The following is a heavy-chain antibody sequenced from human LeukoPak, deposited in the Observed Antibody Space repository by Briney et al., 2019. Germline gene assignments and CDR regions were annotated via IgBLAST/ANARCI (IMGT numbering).Heavy chain of an antibody. CDR1: GESLNYYY. D-gene: IGHD5-24*01. CDR2: VFDGKTT. Sequence: SDTLSLTCAVYGESLNYYYWSWIRQSPEKGLEWIGEVFDGKTTNYNPSLKSRVTISAVTSSNQFSLNLKSVNAADTAVYYCASGAWATRLHSWAQGTLVIVSS. V-gene: IGHV4-34*12. J-gene: IGHJ4*02. CDR3: ASGAWATRLHS.